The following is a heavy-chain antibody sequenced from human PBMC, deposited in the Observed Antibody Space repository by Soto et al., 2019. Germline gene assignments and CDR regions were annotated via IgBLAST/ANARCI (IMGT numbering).Heavy chain of an antibody. CDR2: ISCHNGET. J-gene: IGHJ3*01. Sequence: ASVKLSSRTSGYTCSGYGISWVRQAPRQGLQWMRWISCHNGETKYEQKLQGRVSMTTDTSTSKVYMELRSLKSDDTAVYFCASQSVGSVEAYSGFEVW. D-gene: IGHD2-15*01. CDR3: ASQSVGSVEAYSGFEV. CDR1: GYTCSGYG. V-gene: IGHV1-18*01.